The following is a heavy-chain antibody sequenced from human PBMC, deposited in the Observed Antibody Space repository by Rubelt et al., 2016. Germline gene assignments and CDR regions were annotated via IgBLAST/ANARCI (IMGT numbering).Heavy chain of an antibody. CDR3: ARGGITAVAGYPYYYYAMDV. V-gene: IGHV3-30*01. J-gene: IGHJ6*02. Sequence: DGSNKYYADSVKGRFTISRDNSKNTLYLQMNSLRAEDTAVYYCARGGITAVAGYPYYYYAMDVWGQGTTVTVSS. D-gene: IGHD6-19*01. CDR2: DGSNK.